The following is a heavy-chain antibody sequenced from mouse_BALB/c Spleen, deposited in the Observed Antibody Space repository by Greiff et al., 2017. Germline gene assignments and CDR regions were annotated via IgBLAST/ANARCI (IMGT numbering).Heavy chain of an antibody. J-gene: IGHJ4*01. V-gene: IGHV5-6-2*01. Sequence: DVKLVESGGGLVKLGGSLKLSCAASGFTFSSYYMSWVRQTPEKRLELVAAINSNGGSTYYPDTVKGRFTISRDNAKNTLYLQMSSLKSEDTALYYCARQRADEAMDYWGQGTSVTVSS. CDR3: ARQRADEAMDY. D-gene: IGHD3-3*01. CDR2: INSNGGST. CDR1: GFTFSSYY.